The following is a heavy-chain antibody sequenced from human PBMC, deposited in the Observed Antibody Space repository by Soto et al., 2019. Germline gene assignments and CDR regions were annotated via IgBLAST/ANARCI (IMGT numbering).Heavy chain of an antibody. CDR2: ISYDGSNK. J-gene: IGHJ4*02. Sequence: PVRLSCTASGLSFSSQGMHRVGQAPGKGLEWVAVISYDGSNKYYADSVKGRFTISRDNSKNTLYLQMNSLRAEDTALYYCATRRVPKIFAYWGQGTLVTVSS. CDR1: GLSFSSQG. V-gene: IGHV3-30*03. CDR3: ATRRVPKIFAY.